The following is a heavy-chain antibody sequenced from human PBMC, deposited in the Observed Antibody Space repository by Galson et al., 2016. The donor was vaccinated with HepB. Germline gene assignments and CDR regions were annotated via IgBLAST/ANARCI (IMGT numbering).Heavy chain of an antibody. Sequence: SVKVSCKASGNTFTRDDINWVRRATGQGLEWMGWMNTESGNTGYAQKFQGRVTMTRNTSISTAYMELSSLRSEDTAVYYCARQEPSLGGMDVWGQGTTVTVS. CDR1: GNTFTRDD. D-gene: IGHD3-16*01. CDR2: MNTESGNT. V-gene: IGHV1-8*01. J-gene: IGHJ6*02. CDR3: ARQEPSLGGMDV.